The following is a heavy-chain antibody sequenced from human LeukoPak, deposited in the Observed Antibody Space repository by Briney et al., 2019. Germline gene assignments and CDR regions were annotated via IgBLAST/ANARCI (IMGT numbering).Heavy chain of an antibody. J-gene: IGHJ5*02. D-gene: IGHD5-18*01. Sequence: GWSLRLSCAASGFTFSNYWMSWVRQAPGTGLEWVANIKQDGSEKYSVDSVKGRFTISRDNAKNSLYLQMNSLRAEDTAVYYCARDRRDSYGFNWFDPWGQGTLVTVSS. CDR3: ARDRRDSYGFNWFDP. CDR2: IKQDGSEK. CDR1: GFTFSNYW. V-gene: IGHV3-7*03.